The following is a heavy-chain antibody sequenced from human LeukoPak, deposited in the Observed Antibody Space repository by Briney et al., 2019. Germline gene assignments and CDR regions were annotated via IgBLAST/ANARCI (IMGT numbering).Heavy chain of an antibody. Sequence: SETLSLTCTVSGASISGTAYYWGWVRQPPRKGLEWIGNIYYSGSAYYNASLQSRVTISIDTSKNQFSLRLSSVTAADTAMYFCAKSGGYGLIDYWGQGTLVTVSS. D-gene: IGHD1-26*01. CDR3: AKSGGYGLIDY. CDR1: GASISGTAYY. J-gene: IGHJ4*02. CDR2: IYYSGSA. V-gene: IGHV4-39*01.